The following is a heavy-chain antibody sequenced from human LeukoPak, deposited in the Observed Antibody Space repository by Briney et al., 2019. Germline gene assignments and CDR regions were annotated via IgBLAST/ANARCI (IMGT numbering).Heavy chain of an antibody. Sequence: GGSLRLSCAASGFSFSSYAMSWVRQAPGKGLEWVSAISGSGGSTYYADSVKGRFTISRDNSKNTLYLRMNSLRAEDTAVYYCAKEGVAAAGTTADYWGQGTLVTVSS. V-gene: IGHV3-23*01. J-gene: IGHJ4*02. CDR2: ISGSGGST. CDR3: AKEGVAAAGTTADY. D-gene: IGHD6-13*01. CDR1: GFSFSSYA.